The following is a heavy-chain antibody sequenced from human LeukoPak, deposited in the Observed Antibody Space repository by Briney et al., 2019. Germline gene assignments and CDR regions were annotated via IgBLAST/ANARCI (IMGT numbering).Heavy chain of an antibody. CDR1: GYIFSTYY. CDR3: AVSGGLGLAY. CDR2: INPSGGST. J-gene: IGHJ4*02. V-gene: IGHV1-46*01. Sequence: ASVKVSCKASGYIFSTYYMHWVRQAPGQGLEWMGIINPSGGSTSYAQKFQGRVTMTRDTSASTVYMEMSSLRSEDTAVYYCAVSGGLGLAYWGQGTLVTVSS. D-gene: IGHD3-10*01.